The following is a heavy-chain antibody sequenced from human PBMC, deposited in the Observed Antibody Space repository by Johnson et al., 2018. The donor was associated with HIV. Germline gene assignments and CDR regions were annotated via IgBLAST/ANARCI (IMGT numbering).Heavy chain of an antibody. J-gene: IGHJ3*02. D-gene: IGHD3-16*01. CDR3: AKDMGGNGTDDAFDI. CDR1: GFTFDGYG. V-gene: IGHV3-9*01. Sequence: VQLVESGGGLVQPGGSLRLSCAASGFTFDGYGMHWVRQAPGKGLEWVAGICWDSASIGYADSVKGRFTISRDNAKNSLYLQMSSRSAEDTALYYGAKDMGGNGTDDAFDIWGQGTVVTVSS. CDR2: ICWDSASI.